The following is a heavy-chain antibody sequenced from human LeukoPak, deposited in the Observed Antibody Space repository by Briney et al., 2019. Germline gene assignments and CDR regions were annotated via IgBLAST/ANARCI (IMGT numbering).Heavy chain of an antibody. CDR2: INHSGST. D-gene: IGHD3-16*02. CDR3: ARKRASGSYVWGSYRLGYFDY. J-gene: IGHJ4*02. CDR1: GGSFSGYY. V-gene: IGHV4-34*01. Sequence: PSETLSLTCAVYGGSFSGYYWSWIRQPPGKGLEWIGEINHSGSTNYNPSLKSRVTISVDTSKNQFSLKLSSVTAADTAVYYCARKRASGSYVWGSYRLGYFDYWGQGTLVTVSS.